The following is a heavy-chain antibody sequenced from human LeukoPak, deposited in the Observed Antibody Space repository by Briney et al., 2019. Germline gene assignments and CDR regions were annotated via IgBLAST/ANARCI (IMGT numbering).Heavy chain of an antibody. Sequence: ASVKVSCKASGYTFTTYAMHWVRQAPGQRLEWMGWINVGNGNTKYSQKFQARVTITRDTSASTAYMELSSLRSEDTAVYYCARDPIGSRWPYYFDYWGQGTLVTVSS. CDR3: ARDPIGSRWPYYFDY. V-gene: IGHV1-3*01. CDR2: INVGNGNT. J-gene: IGHJ4*02. CDR1: GYTFTTYA. D-gene: IGHD6-13*01.